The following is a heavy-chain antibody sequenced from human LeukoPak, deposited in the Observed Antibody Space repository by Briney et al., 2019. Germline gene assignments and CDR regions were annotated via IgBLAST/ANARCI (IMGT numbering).Heavy chain of an antibody. J-gene: IGHJ4*02. Sequence: AGGSLRLSCAASGFTFSTSYMTWVRQAPGKGLEWVANIKEDESAKYYVDSVKGRFTISRDNAKNSLYLQMNSLRADDTAVYYCVRGFRSDYWGQGTLVSVSS. CDR2: IKEDESAK. CDR3: VRGFRSDY. CDR1: GFTFSTSY. D-gene: IGHD2/OR15-2a*01. V-gene: IGHV3-7*04.